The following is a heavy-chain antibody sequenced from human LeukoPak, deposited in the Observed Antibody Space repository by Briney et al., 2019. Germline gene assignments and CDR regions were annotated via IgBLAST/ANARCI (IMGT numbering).Heavy chain of an antibody. Sequence: GGSLRLSCSASGFTFSSHVMYWVRQAPGKGLEYVSAISSNGGDTYYADSVKGRFTISRDNSKNTLYLQMSSLKTEDTAVYYCVKPSYSSSWYENWYFDLWGRGTLVAVAS. CDR3: VKPSYSSSWYENWYFDL. CDR2: ISSNGGDT. D-gene: IGHD6-13*01. J-gene: IGHJ2*01. CDR1: GFTFSSHV. V-gene: IGHV3-64D*06.